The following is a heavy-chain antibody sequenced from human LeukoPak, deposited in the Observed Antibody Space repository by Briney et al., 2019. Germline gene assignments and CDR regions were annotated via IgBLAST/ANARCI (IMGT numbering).Heavy chain of an antibody. CDR3: GRQIAWRDSFDI. D-gene: IGHD1-1*01. CDR2: LKQDGSEK. J-gene: IGHJ3*02. V-gene: IGHV3-7*01. CDR1: GFTFSSYW. Sequence: GGSLRLSCVASGFTFSSYWISWVRQAPGKGLEWVASLKQDGSEKYYVDSVKGRFTISRDNAKTSLYLQMNSLRAEDTAVYYCGRQIAWRDSFDIWGQGTVVIVSS.